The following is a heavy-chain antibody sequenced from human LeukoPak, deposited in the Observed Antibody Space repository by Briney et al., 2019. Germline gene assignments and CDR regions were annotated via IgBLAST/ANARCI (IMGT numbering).Heavy chain of an antibody. J-gene: IGHJ4*02. CDR1: GGSISSYY. CDR2: IYNSGST. Sequence: SETLSLTCTVSGGSISSYYWNWIRQPPGRGLEWIGYIYNSGSTNNNPSLKSRVTISVDTSKKQFSLKLSSVTAADTAVYYCARETPYGSGSYPFDYWGQGILVTVSS. V-gene: IGHV4-59*01. CDR3: ARETPYGSGSYPFDY. D-gene: IGHD3-10*01.